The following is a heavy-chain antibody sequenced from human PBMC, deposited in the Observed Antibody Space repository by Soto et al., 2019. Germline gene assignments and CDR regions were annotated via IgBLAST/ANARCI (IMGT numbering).Heavy chain of an antibody. V-gene: IGHV3-13*05. J-gene: IGHJ6*02. CDR2: ISAAGDP. Sequence: EVQLVESGGGLVQPGGSLRLSCEASGFTFRNYDMHWVRQGTGKGLEWVSGISAAGDPDYADSVEGRFTISRENAQNSFFLQRNSLRVGDTAVYYGARTDRDFYGLDVWGQGNTVIVSS. CDR1: GFTFRNYD. CDR3: ARTDRDFYGLDV.